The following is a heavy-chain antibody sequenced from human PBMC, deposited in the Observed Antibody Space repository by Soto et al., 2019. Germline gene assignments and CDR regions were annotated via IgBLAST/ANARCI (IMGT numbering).Heavy chain of an antibody. CDR1: GVTFSSYA. J-gene: IGHJ4*02. Sequence: GGSLRLSCAASGVTFSSYAMSWVRQAPGKGLEWVSAISGSGGSTYYADSVKGRFTISRDNSKNTLYLQMNSLRAEDTAVCYCAKAGSMWCSGGSCYDFDYWGQGTLVTVS. D-gene: IGHD2-15*01. CDR2: ISGSGGST. CDR3: AKAGSMWCSGGSCYDFDY. V-gene: IGHV3-23*01.